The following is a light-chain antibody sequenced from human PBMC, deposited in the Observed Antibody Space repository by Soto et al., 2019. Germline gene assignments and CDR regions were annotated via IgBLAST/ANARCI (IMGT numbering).Light chain of an antibody. Sequence: IVLTQSPGTLSLSPGERATLSCRASQSVSSNYLAWYQQKPGQAARLLIYGASNRATAVAARFSGSGSATDFTLTISRVDPEDFAVYYCQQYGSSPYTFGQGTRLDI. J-gene: IGKJ2*01. CDR1: QSVSSNY. CDR3: QQYGSSPYT. CDR2: GAS. V-gene: IGKV3-20*01.